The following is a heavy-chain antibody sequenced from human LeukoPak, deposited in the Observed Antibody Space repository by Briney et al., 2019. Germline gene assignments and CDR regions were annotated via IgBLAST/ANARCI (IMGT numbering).Heavy chain of an antibody. CDR3: ARAPYSWKDVGLDY. CDR1: GFNFANHA. D-gene: IGHD1-1*01. V-gene: IGHV4-59*11. Sequence: GSLRLSCAASGFNFANHAMSWVRQTPGKGLESIGYIFYSGSTNYNPSLKSRVTISVDTSNNQFSLKLSSVTAADTAVYYCARAPYSWKDVGLDYWGQGILVTVSS. CDR2: IFYSGST. J-gene: IGHJ4*02.